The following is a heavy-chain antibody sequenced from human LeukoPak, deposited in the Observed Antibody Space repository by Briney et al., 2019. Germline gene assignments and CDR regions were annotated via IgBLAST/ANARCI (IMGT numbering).Heavy chain of an antibody. V-gene: IGHV4-34*01. CDR3: ARSLWFGEYHFDY. D-gene: IGHD3-10*01. Sequence: ETLSLTCAVYGGSFSGYYWSWIRQPPGKGLEWIGEINHSGSTNYNPSLKSRVTISVDTSKNQFSLKLSSVTAADTAVYYCARSLWFGEYHFDYWGQGTLVTVSS. CDR2: INHSGST. CDR1: GGSFSGYY. J-gene: IGHJ4*02.